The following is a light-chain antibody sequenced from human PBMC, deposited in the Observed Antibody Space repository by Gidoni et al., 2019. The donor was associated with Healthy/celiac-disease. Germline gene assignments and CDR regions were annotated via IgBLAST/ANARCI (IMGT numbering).Light chain of an antibody. CDR1: SSNIGSNT. V-gene: IGLV1-44*01. CDR2: SNN. J-gene: IGLJ2*01. CDR3: AAWDDSLNGVV. Sequence: GQRVTISCSGSSSNIGSNTVHWYQQLPGTAPKLLIYSNNQRPSGVPDRSSGSKSGTSASLAISGRQSEDEADYYCAAWDDSLNGVVFGGGTKLTVL.